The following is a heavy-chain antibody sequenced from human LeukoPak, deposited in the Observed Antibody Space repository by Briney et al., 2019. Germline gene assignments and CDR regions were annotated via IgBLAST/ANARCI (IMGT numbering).Heavy chain of an antibody. Sequence: GGSLRLSCAASGFTFSSYAMHWVRQAPGKGLEWVAVISYDGSNKYYADSVKGRFTISRDNSKNTLYLQMNSLRAEDTAVYYCARHTVTTGGGFDPWGQGTLVTVSS. J-gene: IGHJ5*02. CDR3: ARHTVTTGGGFDP. D-gene: IGHD4-11*01. CDR1: GFTFSSYA. CDR2: ISYDGSNK. V-gene: IGHV3-30-3*01.